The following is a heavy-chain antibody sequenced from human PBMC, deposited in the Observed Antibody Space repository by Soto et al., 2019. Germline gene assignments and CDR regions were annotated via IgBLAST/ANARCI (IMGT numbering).Heavy chain of an antibody. CDR1: GGSLGSSSYY. J-gene: IGHJ4*02. Sequence: QLQLQESGPGLLRPSETLSLTCTVSGGSLGSSSYYWGWIRQSPGKGLEWIGNIYYSGNTFYNPSLKGRVPIPVDTSKNQFYLPLSSVTAADTAIFYCASIAAPGTTHFDFWGQGTLVTVSS. V-gene: IGHV4-39*01. D-gene: IGHD6-13*01. CDR2: IYYSGNT. CDR3: ASIAAPGTTHFDF.